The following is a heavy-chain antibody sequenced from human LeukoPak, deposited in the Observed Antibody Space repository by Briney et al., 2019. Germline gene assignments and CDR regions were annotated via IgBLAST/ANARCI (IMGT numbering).Heavy chain of an antibody. CDR2: ISRKGDRT. J-gene: IGHJ6*02. D-gene: IGHD3-10*01. CDR3: ARNQLGDYYYYYGLDV. V-gene: IGHV3-64*04. Sequence: PGGSLRLSCSVSGVTLSEYDMHWVRQAPGKGLEYISRISRKGDRTYYADSVKGRFTISRDNSKNTVHLQMNSLRAEDTAVYYCARNQLGDYYYYYGLDVWGQGTTVTVSS. CDR1: GVTLSEYD.